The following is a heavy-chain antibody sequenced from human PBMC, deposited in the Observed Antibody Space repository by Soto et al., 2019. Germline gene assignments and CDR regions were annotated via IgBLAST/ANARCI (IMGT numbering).Heavy chain of an antibody. V-gene: IGHV1-8*01. CDR1: GYTFTSYD. Sequence: ASVKVSCKASGYTFTSYDINWVRQATGQGLEWMGWMNPNSGNTGYAQKFQGRVTMTRNTSISTAYMELSSLRSEDTAVYYCARGLALLEWSEYYFDYWGQGTLVTVSS. D-gene: IGHD3-3*01. CDR2: MNPNSGNT. CDR3: ARGLALLEWSEYYFDY. J-gene: IGHJ4*02.